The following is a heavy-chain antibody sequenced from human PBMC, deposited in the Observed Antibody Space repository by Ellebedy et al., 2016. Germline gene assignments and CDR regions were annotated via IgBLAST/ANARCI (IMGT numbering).Heavy chain of an antibody. Sequence: GESLKISXPASGFTFSSYGMHWVRQAPGKGLEWVAVIWYDGSNKYYADSVKGRFTISRDNSKNTLYLQMNSLRAEDTAVYYCARGNWNDGYGMDVWGQGTTVTVSS. CDR1: GFTFSSYG. V-gene: IGHV3-33*01. CDR2: IWYDGSNK. D-gene: IGHD1-1*01. J-gene: IGHJ6*02. CDR3: ARGNWNDGYGMDV.